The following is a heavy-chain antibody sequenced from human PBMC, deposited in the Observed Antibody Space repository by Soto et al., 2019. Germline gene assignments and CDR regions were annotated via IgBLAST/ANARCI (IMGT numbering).Heavy chain of an antibody. CDR3: ASTGRIQRDAFDI. Sequence: ASVKVSCKASGYTFTSYGISWVRQAPGRGLEWVGWISAYNGNTNYAQKLQGRVTMTTDTSTSTAYMELRSLRSDDTAVYYCASTGRIQRDAFDIWGQGTMVTVSS. J-gene: IGHJ3*02. D-gene: IGHD2-15*01. V-gene: IGHV1-18*01. CDR1: GYTFTSYG. CDR2: ISAYNGNT.